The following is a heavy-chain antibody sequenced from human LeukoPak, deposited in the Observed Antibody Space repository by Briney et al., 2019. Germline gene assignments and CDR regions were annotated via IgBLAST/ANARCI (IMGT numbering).Heavy chain of an antibody. CDR2: ISGSGGST. J-gene: IGHJ4*02. V-gene: IGHV3-23*01. Sequence: PGGSLRLSCAASGFTFSNYAMSWVRQAPGKGLEWVSTISGSGGSTFYADSVKGRFTISRDNSRNTLYLQMNSLRAEDTAVYYCARVPQWELLPIDYWGQGTLATVSS. CDR3: ARVPQWELLPIDY. D-gene: IGHD1-26*01. CDR1: GFTFSNYA.